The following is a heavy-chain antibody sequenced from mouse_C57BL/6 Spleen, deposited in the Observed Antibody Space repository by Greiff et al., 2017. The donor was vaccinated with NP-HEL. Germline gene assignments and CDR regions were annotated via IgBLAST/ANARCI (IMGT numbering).Heavy chain of an antibody. Sequence: VQLQQPGAELVKPGASVKLSCKASGYTFTSYWMHWVKQRPGQGLEWIGMIHPNSGSTNYNEKFKSKATLTVDKSSSTAYMQLSSLTSEDSAVYYCARWDYYGSSYGGYWGQGTTLTVSS. CDR2: IHPNSGST. CDR1: GYTFTSYW. CDR3: ARWDYYGSSYGGY. J-gene: IGHJ2*01. D-gene: IGHD1-1*01. V-gene: IGHV1-64*01.